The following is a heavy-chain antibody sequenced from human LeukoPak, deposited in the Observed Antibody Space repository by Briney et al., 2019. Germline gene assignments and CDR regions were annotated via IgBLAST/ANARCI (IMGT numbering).Heavy chain of an antibody. Sequence: GGALEISCQGSGYNFTSYWIGWVRQVPGKGLEWMGIIYPGDSDTRYSPSFQGQVTILADKSISTAYLQWSSLKASDTAMYYCARRDLYYYYMDVWGKGTTVTVSS. CDR1: GYNFTSYW. CDR3: ARRDLYYYYMDV. CDR2: IYPGDSDT. V-gene: IGHV5-51*01. J-gene: IGHJ6*03.